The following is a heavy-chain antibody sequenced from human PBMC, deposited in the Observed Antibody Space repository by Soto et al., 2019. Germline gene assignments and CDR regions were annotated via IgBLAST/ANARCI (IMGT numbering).Heavy chain of an antibody. CDR3: ARGKPPRDCSSTSCYKNYHYGMDV. D-gene: IGHD2-2*02. CDR1: GYTFTGYY. CDR2: MNPNSGGT. V-gene: IGHV1-2*02. J-gene: IGHJ6*02. Sequence: ASVKVSCQASGYTFTGYYMHWVRQAPGQRLEWMGWMNPNSGGTNYAQKFQGRVTMTRDTSISTAYMELSRLRSDDTAVYYCARGKPPRDCSSTSCYKNYHYGMDVWGQGTTVTVSS.